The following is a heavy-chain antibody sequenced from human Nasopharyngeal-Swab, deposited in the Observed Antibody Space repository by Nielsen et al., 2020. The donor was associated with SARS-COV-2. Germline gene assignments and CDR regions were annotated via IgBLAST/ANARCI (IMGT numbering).Heavy chain of an antibody. V-gene: IGHV1-8*02. CDR3: ARLEWGLPLDT. J-gene: IGHJ5*01. D-gene: IGHD3-3*01. CDR1: GYTFTNYD. CDR2: MNPNSGNT. Sequence: ASVKVSCKASGYTFTNYDIHWVRQASAQGLEWMGWMNPNSGNTGFAQDFQGRLTMTGNPAISTAFMELTSLKSEDTAIYFCARLEWGLPLDTWGHGTLVTVSS.